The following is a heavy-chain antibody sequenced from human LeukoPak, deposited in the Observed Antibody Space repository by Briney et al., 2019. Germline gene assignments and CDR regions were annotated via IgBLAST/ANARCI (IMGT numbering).Heavy chain of an antibody. CDR3: ATGRSRSWFDP. V-gene: IGHV4-34*01. Sequence: SETLSLTCTVSGGSISSYYWSWIRQPPGKGLEWIWEINHSGSTNYNPSLKSRVTISVDTSKNQFSLKLSSVTAADTAVYYCATGRSRSWFDPWRQGTLVTVSS. CDR2: INHSGST. CDR1: GGSISSYY. J-gene: IGHJ5*02.